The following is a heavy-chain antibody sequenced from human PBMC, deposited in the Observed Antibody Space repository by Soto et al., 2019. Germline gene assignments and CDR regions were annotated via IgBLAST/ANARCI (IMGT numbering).Heavy chain of an antibody. CDR1: GNTFTSYD. V-gene: IGHV1-8*01. CDR3: ARGRASGSCYVLDY. J-gene: IGHJ4*02. D-gene: IGHD3-10*01. Sequence: ASVNVSCKASGNTFTSYDINWVRQATGHGLEWMGWINPNIGNMGYAQKFQGRVTMNRDTAIRKAYMEVSRLRSDDTAVYYCARGRASGSCYVLDYWGKGNLVTFSA. CDR2: INPNIGNM.